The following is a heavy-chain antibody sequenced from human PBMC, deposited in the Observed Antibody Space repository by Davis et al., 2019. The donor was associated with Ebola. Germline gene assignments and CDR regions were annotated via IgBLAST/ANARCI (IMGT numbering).Heavy chain of an antibody. CDR1: GYTFTGYY. CDR3: ARTSIVGTTTTASDI. D-gene: IGHD1-26*01. CDR2: INPNSGGT. J-gene: IGHJ3*02. Sequence: SVTVSCMASGYTFTGYYMHSVRQAPGQGLEWMGRINPNSGGTNYAQKFQGRVNMTRDTSISTAYMELSRLRSDDTAVYFCARTSIVGTTTTASDIWGQGTMVTVSS. V-gene: IGHV1-2*06.